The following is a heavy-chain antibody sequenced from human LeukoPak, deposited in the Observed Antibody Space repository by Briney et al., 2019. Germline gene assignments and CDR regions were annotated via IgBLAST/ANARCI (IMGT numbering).Heavy chain of an antibody. CDR2: ISSSGSTI. CDR3: AGVAMYSSGWYERAFDI. Sequence: GGSLRLSCAASGFTFSSYEMNWVRQAPGKGLEWVSYISSSGSTIYYADSVKGGFTISRDNAKNSLYLQMNSLRAEDTAVYYCAGVAMYSSGWYERAFDIWGQGTMVTVSS. V-gene: IGHV3-48*03. CDR1: GFTFSSYE. D-gene: IGHD6-19*01. J-gene: IGHJ3*02.